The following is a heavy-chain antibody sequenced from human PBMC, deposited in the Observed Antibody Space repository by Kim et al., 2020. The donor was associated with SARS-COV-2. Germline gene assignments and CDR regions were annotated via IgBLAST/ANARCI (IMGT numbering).Heavy chain of an antibody. J-gene: IGHJ3*02. V-gene: IGHV3-48*03. CDR3: ATHQLDLDI. Sequence: GGSLRLSCAASGFTFSSYEMNWVRQAPGKGLEWVSYISSSGSTIYYADSVKGRFTISRDNAKNSLYLQMNSLRAEDTAVYYCATHQLDLDIWGQGTMVTVSS. D-gene: IGHD1-1*01. CDR1: GFTFSSYE. CDR2: ISSSGSTI.